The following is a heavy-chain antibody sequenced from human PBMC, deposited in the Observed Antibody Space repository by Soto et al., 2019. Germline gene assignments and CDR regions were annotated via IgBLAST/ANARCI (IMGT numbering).Heavy chain of an antibody. CDR3: AILFEANWCDP. J-gene: IGHJ5*02. D-gene: IGHD3-10*02. Sequence: EVQLVESGGGLVQPGGSLRLSCAASGFTVSSNYMSWVRQAPGKGLEWVSVIYSGGSTYYADSVKGRFTISRDNAKNTLYLPMTSLRAEDTAVYYCAILFEANWCDPWGQGTLVTVSS. CDR1: GFTVSSNY. V-gene: IGHV3-66*01. CDR2: IYSGGST.